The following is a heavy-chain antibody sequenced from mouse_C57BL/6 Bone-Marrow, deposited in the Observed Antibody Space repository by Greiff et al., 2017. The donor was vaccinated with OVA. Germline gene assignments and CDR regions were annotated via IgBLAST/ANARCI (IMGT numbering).Heavy chain of an antibody. CDR2: IYPRSGNT. V-gene: IGHV1-81*01. J-gene: IGHJ2*01. CDR1: GYTFTSYG. D-gene: IGHD1-1*01. CDR3: ARSPYYGSSNGY. Sequence: QVQLQQSGAELARPGASVKLSCKASGYTFTSYGISWVKQRTGQGLEWIGEIYPRSGNTYYNEKFKGKATLTADKSSSTAYMELRSLTSEDSAVYFCARSPYYGSSNGYWGQGTTLTVSS.